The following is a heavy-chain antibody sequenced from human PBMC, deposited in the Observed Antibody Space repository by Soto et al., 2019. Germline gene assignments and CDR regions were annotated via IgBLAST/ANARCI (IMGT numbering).Heavy chain of an antibody. CDR2: INPNSGGT. CDR3: ARDSVAGKNWFDP. Sequence: ASVKVSCKASGYTFTGYYMHWVRQAPGQGLEWMGWINPNSGGTNYAQKFQGRVTMTRDTSISTAYMELSRLRSDDTAVYYCARDSVAGKNWFDPWGQGTLVTVS. CDR1: GYTFTGYY. J-gene: IGHJ5*02. V-gene: IGHV1-2*02. D-gene: IGHD6-19*01.